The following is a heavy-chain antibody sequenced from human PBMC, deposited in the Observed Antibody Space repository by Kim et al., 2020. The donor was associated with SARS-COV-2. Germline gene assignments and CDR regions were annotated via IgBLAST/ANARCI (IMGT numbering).Heavy chain of an antibody. CDR2: ISAYNGNT. CDR1: GFTFTNYG. V-gene: IGHV1-18*04. D-gene: IGHD6-13*01. Sequence: ASVKVSCKASGFTFTNYGISWVRQAPGQGLEWMGWISAYNGNTHYAQKLQGRVTMTTDTSTSTAYMELRSLRSDDTAVYYCARELLVAAAEKRAFDYWGQGTLVTVSS. CDR3: ARELLVAAAEKRAFDY. J-gene: IGHJ4*02.